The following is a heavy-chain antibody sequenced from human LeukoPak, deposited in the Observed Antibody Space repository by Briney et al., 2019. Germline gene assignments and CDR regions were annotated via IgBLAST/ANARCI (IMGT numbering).Heavy chain of an antibody. CDR2: IYSGGST. CDR1: GFTVSSNY. Sequence: GGSLRLSCAASGFTVSSNYMSWVRQAPGKGLEWVSVIYSGGSTYYADSVKGRFTISRDNSKNTLYLQMNSLRAEDTAVYYCARMRWSLTMVRGVIEYGMDVWGQGTTVTVSS. D-gene: IGHD3-10*01. CDR3: ARMRWSLTMVRGVIEYGMDV. J-gene: IGHJ6*02. V-gene: IGHV3-66*01.